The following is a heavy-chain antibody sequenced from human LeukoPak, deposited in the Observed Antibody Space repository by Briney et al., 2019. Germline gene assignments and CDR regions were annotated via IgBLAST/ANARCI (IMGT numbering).Heavy chain of an antibody. J-gene: IGHJ4*02. CDR2: INAGNGNT. V-gene: IGHV1-3*01. Sequence: EASVKVSCKASGYTFTSYAMHWVRQAPGQRLEWMGWINAGNGNTKYSQKFQGRVTITRDTSASTAYMELSSLRSEDTAVYYCARRRLGYCSSTSCYDLHYLDYWGQGTLVTVSS. CDR1: GYTFTSYA. CDR3: ARRRLGYCSSTSCYDLHYLDY. D-gene: IGHD2-2*01.